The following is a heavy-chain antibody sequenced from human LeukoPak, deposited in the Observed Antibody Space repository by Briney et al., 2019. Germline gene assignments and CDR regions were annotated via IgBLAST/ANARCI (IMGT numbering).Heavy chain of an antibody. Sequence: GASVKVSCKASGYTFTSYDINWVRQATGQGLEWMGWMNPNSGNTGYAQKFQGRVTITRNTSISTAYMELSSLRSEDTAVYYCASTLRPSEPGAFDIWGQGTMVTVSS. CDR1: GYTFTSYD. D-gene: IGHD1-14*01. CDR2: MNPNSGNT. V-gene: IGHV1-8*03. CDR3: ASTLRPSEPGAFDI. J-gene: IGHJ3*02.